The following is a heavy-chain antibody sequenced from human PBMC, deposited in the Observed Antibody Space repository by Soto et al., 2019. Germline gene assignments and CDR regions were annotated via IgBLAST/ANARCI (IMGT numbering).Heavy chain of an antibody. CDR2: ISSSGDNT. CDR3: AKVGPHPQPTEAFDWFDP. V-gene: IGHV3-23*01. CDR1: GFGFSFSGYT. D-gene: IGHD3-3*02. J-gene: IGHJ5*02. Sequence: EVQLLESGGGLVQPGGSLRLSCEASGFGFSFSGYTMSWVRQAPGKGLECVSTISSSGDNTYYSNSVKGRFTISRDNSKNTLDMQMNSLRADDTAVYYCAKVGPHPQPTEAFDWFDPWGQGTLVTVSS.